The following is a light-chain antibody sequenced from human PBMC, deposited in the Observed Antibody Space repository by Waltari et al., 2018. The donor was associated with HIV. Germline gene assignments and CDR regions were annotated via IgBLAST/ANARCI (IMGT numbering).Light chain of an antibody. Sequence: SYALTQPPSVSVAPGKTARITCGGDNIGGKLVHWYQQKPGQAPVLVICDDSDRPSGIPELFPGSNAENTATLTISRVEGGDEADYYCQVWVDSRDVAVIFGGGTKLTVL. J-gene: IGLJ2*01. V-gene: IGLV3-21*04. CDR1: NIGGKL. CDR3: QVWVDSRDVAVI. CDR2: DDS.